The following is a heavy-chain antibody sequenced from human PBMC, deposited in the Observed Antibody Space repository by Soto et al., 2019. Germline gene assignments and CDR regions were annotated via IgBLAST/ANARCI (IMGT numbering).Heavy chain of an antibody. V-gene: IGHV3-30-3*01. CDR1: GITFSSYA. J-gene: IGHJ4*02. Sequence: QVQLVESGGGVVQPGRSLRLSCAASGITFSSYAMHWVRQAPGKGLEWVAVISYDGSNKYYADSVKGRFTISRDNSKNTLYLQMNSLRAEDTAVYYCARDPARYGDYGRLVDYWGQGTLVTVSS. D-gene: IGHD4-17*01. CDR3: ARDPARYGDYGRLVDY. CDR2: ISYDGSNK.